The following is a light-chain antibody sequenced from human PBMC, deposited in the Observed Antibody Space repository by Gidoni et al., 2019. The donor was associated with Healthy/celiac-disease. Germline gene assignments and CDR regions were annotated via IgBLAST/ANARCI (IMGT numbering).Light chain of an antibody. J-gene: IGKJ5*01. CDR1: QSVSSN. V-gene: IGKV3-15*01. Sequence: EIVMTQSPATLSVSPGERATLSCRASQSVSSNLAWYQQKPGQAPRLLLYGASTRATGIPARFSGSGSGTEFTLTISSLQSEDFAVYYCQQYNNWLITFGQGTRLEIK. CDR3: QQYNNWLIT. CDR2: GAS.